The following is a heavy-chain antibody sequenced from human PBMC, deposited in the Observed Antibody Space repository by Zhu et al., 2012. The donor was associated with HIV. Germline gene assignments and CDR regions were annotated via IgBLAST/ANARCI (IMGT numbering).Heavy chain of an antibody. CDR1: GYSIRSGYY. V-gene: IGHV4-38-2*01. Sequence: QVQLQESGPGLLKPSETLSLTCVVSGYSIRSGYYWGWIRQPPGKGLEWIGSMYHSGTTYYNPSLKSRVTISLDTSKNQFSLNLNSVTAADTAMYYCARGSNTWTYFFDYVGPGSPWSPSPQ. D-gene: IGHD3-10*01. CDR2: MYHSGTT. J-gene: IGHJ4*02. CDR3: ARGSNTWTYFFDY.